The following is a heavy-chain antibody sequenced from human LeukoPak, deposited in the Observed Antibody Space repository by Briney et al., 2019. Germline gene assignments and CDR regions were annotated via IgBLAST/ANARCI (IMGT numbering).Heavy chain of an antibody. CDR3: ARHISESYYDFWSGQYYYYGMDV. CDR2: FYYTGYT. Sequence: SETLSLTCSVSGGSISGYYWSWIRQPPGKGLEWIGYFYYTGYTNYNPSLKSRVAISVDTSKNQFSLYLTSVTAADTAVYYCARHISESYYDFWSGQYYYYGMDVWGQGTTVTVSS. V-gene: IGHV4-59*01. J-gene: IGHJ6*02. D-gene: IGHD3-3*01. CDR1: GGSISGYY.